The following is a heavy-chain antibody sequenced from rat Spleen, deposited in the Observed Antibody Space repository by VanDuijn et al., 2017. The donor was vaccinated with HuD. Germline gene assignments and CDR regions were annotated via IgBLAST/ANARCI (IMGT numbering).Heavy chain of an antibody. D-gene: IGHD1-11*01. J-gene: IGHJ4*01. CDR2: ITNTGGST. Sequence: EVQLVEYGGGLVQPGSPLKLSCAASGFTFSRNWLNWIRQAPGKGLEWVASITNTGGSTSYPDSVKGRFTISRDNAKSTLYLQMNSLRSEDTATYYCTRGRVPAGLYVMDAWGQGASVTVSS. CDR1: GFTFSRNW. CDR3: TRGRVPAGLYVMDA. V-gene: IGHV5-31*01.